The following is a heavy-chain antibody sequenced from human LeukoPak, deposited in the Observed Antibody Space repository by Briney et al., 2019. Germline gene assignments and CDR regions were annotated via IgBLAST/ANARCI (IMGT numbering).Heavy chain of an antibody. Sequence: GESLKISCKGSGYSFTSYWIGWVRQMPGKGLEWMGIIYPSDSDTRYSPSFQGQVTISADKSISTAYLQWSSLKASDNAMYFCARHEGYCSSTSCYGVDYWGQGTLVTVSS. D-gene: IGHD2-2*01. J-gene: IGHJ4*02. CDR2: IYPSDSDT. CDR1: GYSFTSYW. CDR3: ARHEGYCSSTSCYGVDY. V-gene: IGHV5-51*01.